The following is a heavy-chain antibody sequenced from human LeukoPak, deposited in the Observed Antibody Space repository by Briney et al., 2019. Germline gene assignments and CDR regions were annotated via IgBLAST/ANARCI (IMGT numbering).Heavy chain of an antibody. CDR1: GYTFTGYY. V-gene: IGHV1-8*02. Sequence: ASVKVSCKASGYTFTGYYMHWVRQATGQGLEWMGWMNPNSGNTGYAQKFQGRVTMTRNTSISTAYMELSSLRSEDTAVYYCARGDDQLLAYYMDVWGKGTTVTISS. J-gene: IGHJ6*03. D-gene: IGHD2-2*01. CDR3: ARGDDQLLAYYMDV. CDR2: MNPNSGNT.